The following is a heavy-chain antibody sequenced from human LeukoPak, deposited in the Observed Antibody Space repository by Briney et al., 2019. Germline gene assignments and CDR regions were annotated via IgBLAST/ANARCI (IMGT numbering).Heavy chain of an antibody. CDR3: ARYSGSFGVYYYYYMDV. D-gene: IGHD1-26*01. CDR1: GFTFSSYG. Sequence: GGSLRLSCAASGFTFSSYGMHWVRQAPGKGLEWVAFIRYDGSNKYYADSVKGRFTIPRDNSKNTLYLQMNSLRAEDTAVYYCARYSGSFGVYYYYYMDVWGKGTTVTVSS. J-gene: IGHJ6*03. CDR2: IRYDGSNK. V-gene: IGHV3-30*02.